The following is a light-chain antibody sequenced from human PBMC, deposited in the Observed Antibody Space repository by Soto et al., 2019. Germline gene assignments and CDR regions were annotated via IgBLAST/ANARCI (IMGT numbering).Light chain of an antibody. Sequence: QSVLTQPRSVSGSPGQSVTISCTGTSSDVGGYDFVSWYQQHPGKAPKLMISDVSKRPSGVPERFSGAPSGTTASLTLSGLPAEDAADNYCRAYTSSSTHYVFATGTTVTVL. J-gene: IGLJ1*01. CDR1: SSDVGGYDF. CDR2: DVS. CDR3: RAYTSSSTHYV. V-gene: IGLV2-11*01.